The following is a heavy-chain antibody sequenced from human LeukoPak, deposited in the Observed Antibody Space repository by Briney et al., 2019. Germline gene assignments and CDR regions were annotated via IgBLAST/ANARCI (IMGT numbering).Heavy chain of an antibody. Sequence: ASVKVSCKASGYTFTSYGISWVRQAPGQGLEWMGWISAYNGNTNYAQKLQGRVTMTTDTSTSTAYMELRSLRSDDTAVYYCARDLCGSQKNYDILTGYSSKPIDYWGQGTLVTVSS. CDR2: ISAYNGNT. CDR3: ARDLCGSQKNYDILTGYSSKPIDY. J-gene: IGHJ4*02. V-gene: IGHV1-18*01. D-gene: IGHD3-9*01. CDR1: GYTFTSYG.